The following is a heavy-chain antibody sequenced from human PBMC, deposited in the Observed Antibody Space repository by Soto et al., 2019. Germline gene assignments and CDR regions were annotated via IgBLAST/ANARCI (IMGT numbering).Heavy chain of an antibody. CDR1: GFTFSDYY. CDR3: ARGSVKWLRRRYYMDV. CDR2: ISSSGSTI. J-gene: IGHJ6*03. D-gene: IGHD5-12*01. Sequence: QVQLVESGGGLVKPGGSLRLSCAASGFTFSDYYMSWIRQAPGKGLEWVSYISSSGSTIYYADAVKGRFTISRDNAKNSLYLQMNSLRAEDTAVYYGARGSVKWLRRRYYMDVWGKGTTVTVSS. V-gene: IGHV3-11*01.